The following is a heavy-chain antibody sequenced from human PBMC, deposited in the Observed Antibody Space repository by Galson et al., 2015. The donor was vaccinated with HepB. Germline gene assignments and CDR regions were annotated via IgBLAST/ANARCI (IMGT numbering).Heavy chain of an antibody. J-gene: IGHJ4*02. Sequence: SETLSLTCTVSGGPIENLYWSWIRQPAGKGLEWIGRIYHSGTTNYNSSLRSRITLSVDTSGSQISLRLTSVTAADTAVYYCAADFTYWGQGILVTVSS. CDR3: AADFTY. CDR1: GGPIENLY. D-gene: IGHD3-10*01. V-gene: IGHV4-4*07. CDR2: IYHSGTT.